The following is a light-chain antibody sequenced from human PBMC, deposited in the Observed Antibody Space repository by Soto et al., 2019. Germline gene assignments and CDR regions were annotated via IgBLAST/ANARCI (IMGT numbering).Light chain of an antibody. J-gene: IGKJ5*01. CDR3: QQSYSTSIT. CDR1: QSISSY. V-gene: IGKV1-39*01. CDR2: AAS. Sequence: DIHMTQSPSSLSASVGDRVTITCRASQSISSYLNWYQQKPGKAPKLLIYAASSLQSGVPSRFSGSGSGTDFTLTISSLQPEDFATYYCQQSYSTSITFGQGTRLAIK.